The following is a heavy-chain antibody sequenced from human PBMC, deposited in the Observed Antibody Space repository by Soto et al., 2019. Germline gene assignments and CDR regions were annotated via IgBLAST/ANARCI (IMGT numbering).Heavy chain of an antibody. CDR2: IKQDGSEK. D-gene: IGHD6-19*01. CDR3: ARHQYSSGQYYYGMDV. J-gene: IGHJ6*02. Sequence: GGSLRLSCAASGFTFSSYWMSWVRQAPGKGLEWVANIKQDGSEKYYVDSVKGRFTISRDNAKNSLYLQMNSLRAEDTAVYYCARHQYSSGQYYYGMDVWGQGTTVTVS. V-gene: IGHV3-7*01. CDR1: GFTFSSYW.